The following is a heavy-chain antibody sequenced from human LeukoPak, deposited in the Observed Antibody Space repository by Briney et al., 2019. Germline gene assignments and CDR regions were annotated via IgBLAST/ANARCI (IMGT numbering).Heavy chain of an antibody. CDR1: GYTFIRLG. CDR2: ISAYNGNK. CDR3: ARVEGAWDLLGGEGLLYYYYMDV. Sequence: ASVKVSCKASGYTFIRLGITWVRQSPGQGLEGMGGISAYNGNKSYAQELQGRVTMTTDTSTSTAYTELRSLRSDDTAVYYCARVEGAWDLLGGEGLLYYYYMDVWGKGTTVTISS. D-gene: IGHD1-26*01. V-gene: IGHV1-18*01. J-gene: IGHJ6*03.